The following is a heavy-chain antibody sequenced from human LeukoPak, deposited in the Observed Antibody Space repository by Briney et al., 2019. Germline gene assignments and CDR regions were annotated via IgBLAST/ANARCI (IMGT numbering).Heavy chain of an antibody. V-gene: IGHV1-18*01. CDR2: ISTYNGNT. CDR3: ARGAVAGTLFYGMDV. Sequence: ASVKVSCKASGYTFTDYSLHWVRQGQAPGQGLEWMGWISTYNGNTTYAQKLQGRVTMTTDTSTSTVYMELRSLRSDDTAVYYCARGAVAGTLFYGMDVWGQGTTVTVSS. J-gene: IGHJ6*02. CDR1: GYTFTDYS. D-gene: IGHD6-19*01.